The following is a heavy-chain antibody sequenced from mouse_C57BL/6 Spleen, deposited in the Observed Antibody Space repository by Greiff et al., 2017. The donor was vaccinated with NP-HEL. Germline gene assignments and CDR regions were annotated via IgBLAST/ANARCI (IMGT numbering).Heavy chain of an antibody. CDR2: ISDGGSYT. V-gene: IGHV5-4*01. Sequence: EVQLQQSGGGLVKPGGSLKLSCAASGFTFSSYAMSWVRQTPEKRLEWVATISDGGSYTYYPDNVKGRFTISRDNAKNNLYLQMSHLKSEDTAMYYCARSLTGAYYFDYWGQGTTLTVSS. D-gene: IGHD4-1*01. J-gene: IGHJ2*01. CDR3: ARSLTGAYYFDY. CDR1: GFTFSSYA.